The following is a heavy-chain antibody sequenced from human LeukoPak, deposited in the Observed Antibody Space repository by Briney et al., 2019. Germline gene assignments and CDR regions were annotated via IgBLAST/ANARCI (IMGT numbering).Heavy chain of an antibody. CDR2: INQDGSEK. D-gene: IGHD3-10*01. V-gene: IGHV3-7*03. J-gene: IGHJ3*01. CDR3: AKDSFTVVRGVGSDDGFAV. Sequence: PGGSLRLSCAASGFTFSTYWMNWVRQAPGMGLECVASINQDGSEKYYVDSVKGRFTISRDNAKKSVYLQMNSLRAEDTAVYYCAKDSFTVVRGVGSDDGFAVWGQGTMVTVSS. CDR1: GFTFSTYW.